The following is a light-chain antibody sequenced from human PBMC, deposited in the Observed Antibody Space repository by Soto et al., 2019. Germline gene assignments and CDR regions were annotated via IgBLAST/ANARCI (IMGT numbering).Light chain of an antibody. CDR3: QQYGSSPRVT. CDR2: GAS. J-gene: IGKJ3*01. V-gene: IGKV3-20*01. CDR1: QSVSSSY. Sequence: EIVLTQSPGTLSLSPGERATLSCRASQSVSSSYLAWYQQKPGQAPRLLIYGASSRATGIPDRFSGSGSGTDFTLTISRLEPEDLAVYYCQQYGSSPRVTFGPGTKVDNK.